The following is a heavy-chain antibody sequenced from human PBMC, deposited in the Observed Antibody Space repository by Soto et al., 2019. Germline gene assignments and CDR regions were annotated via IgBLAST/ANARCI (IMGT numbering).Heavy chain of an antibody. CDR3: ASQLYYYDSSGYYYRASAFDI. Sequence: SSETLSLTCTVSGGSISSYYWSWIRQPPGKGLEWIGYIYYSGSTNYNPSLKSRVTTSVDTSKNQFSPKLSSVTAADTAVYYCASQLYYYDSSGYYYRASAFDIWGQGTMVTVSS. J-gene: IGHJ3*02. CDR2: IYYSGST. D-gene: IGHD3-22*01. CDR1: GGSISSYY. V-gene: IGHV4-59*08.